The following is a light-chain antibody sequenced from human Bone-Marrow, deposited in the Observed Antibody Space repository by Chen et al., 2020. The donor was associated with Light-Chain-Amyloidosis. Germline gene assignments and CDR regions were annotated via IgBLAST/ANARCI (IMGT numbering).Light chain of an antibody. CDR3: CSYAGSFSDV. CDR1: SSAIGDYNY. V-gene: IGLV2-11*01. J-gene: IGLJ1*01. CDR2: DVN. Sequence: QSALTPPPSVSGAPGQSVTIPCPGTSSAIGDYNYVSWYQKNPGEAPKLMIYDVNKRPSGVPDRFSGSKSGNTASLTISGLQAEDETDYYCCSYAGSFSDVFGTGTKVTV.